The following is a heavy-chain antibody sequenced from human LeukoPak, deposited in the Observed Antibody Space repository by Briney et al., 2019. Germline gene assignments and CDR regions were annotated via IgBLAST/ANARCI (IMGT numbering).Heavy chain of an antibody. J-gene: IGHJ4*02. CDR1: GFTFSSYW. CDR3: AKDLRLRSVSLDY. CDR2: IKKDGTEK. D-gene: IGHD5/OR15-5a*01. Sequence: GGSLRLSCAASGFTFSSYWRSWVRQAPGKGLEWVANIKKDGTEKYYVDSVKGRFTISRDNFKNTVSLQMNSLRADDTAVYYCAKDLRLRSVSLDYWGQGTLVSVSS. V-gene: IGHV3-7*01.